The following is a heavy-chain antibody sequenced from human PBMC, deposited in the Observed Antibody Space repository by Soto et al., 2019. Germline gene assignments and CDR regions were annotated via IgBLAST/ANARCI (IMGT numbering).Heavy chain of an antibody. CDR1: GYSFTSYW. CDR3: ARLPPGYGGNSWFDL. Sequence: GESLKISCGAYGYSFTSYWIGWVRQMPGKGLEWMGIIYPGDSDTRYSPSFQGQVTISVDKSISTAYLQWSSLKASDTAMYYCARLPPGYGGNSWFDLWGLGSLVTVSS. CDR2: IYPGDSDT. J-gene: IGHJ5*02. V-gene: IGHV5-51*01. D-gene: IGHD2-21*02.